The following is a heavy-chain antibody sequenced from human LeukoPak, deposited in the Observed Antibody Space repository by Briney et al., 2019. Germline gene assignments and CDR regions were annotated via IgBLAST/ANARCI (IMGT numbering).Heavy chain of an antibody. J-gene: IGHJ1*01. Sequence: ASVKVSCKASGYTFTSYGISWVRQAPGQGLEWMGWISAYNGNTNYAQKFQGRVTVTRDTSISTAYMELSRLRSDDTAVYYCARGGLRGSYYEYFHHWGQGTLVSVSS. CDR2: ISAYNGNT. D-gene: IGHD1-26*01. CDR3: ARGGLRGSYYEYFHH. V-gene: IGHV1-18*01. CDR1: GYTFTSYG.